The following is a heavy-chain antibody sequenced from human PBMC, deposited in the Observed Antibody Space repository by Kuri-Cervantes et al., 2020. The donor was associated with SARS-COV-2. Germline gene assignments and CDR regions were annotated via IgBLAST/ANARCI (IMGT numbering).Heavy chain of an antibody. CDR1: GYTFTSYG. Sequence: ASVKVSCKASGYTFTSYGISWVRQAPGQGLEWMGWINPNSGGANYAQKFQGRVTMTRDTSISTAYMELSRLRSDDTAVYYCARDLAGAAITGHYFDYWGQGTLVTVSS. V-gene: IGHV1-2*02. J-gene: IGHJ4*02. D-gene: IGHD2-2*01. CDR2: INPNSGGA. CDR3: ARDLAGAAITGHYFDY.